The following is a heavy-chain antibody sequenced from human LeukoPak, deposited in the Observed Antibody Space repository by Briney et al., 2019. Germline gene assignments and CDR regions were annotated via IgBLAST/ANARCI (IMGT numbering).Heavy chain of an antibody. J-gene: IGHJ4*02. CDR2: IYYSGYT. CDR1: GGSISSYY. D-gene: IGHD3-22*01. CDR3: ARAPHFFDTSGSRYYFDY. Sequence: SETLSLTCTVSGGSISSYYWSWIRQPPGKGLEWIGYIYYSGYTNYNPSLKSRVTISVDTSKDQFSLKLSSVTAADTAVYFCARAPHFFDTSGSRYYFDYWGQGALVTVSS. V-gene: IGHV4-59*12.